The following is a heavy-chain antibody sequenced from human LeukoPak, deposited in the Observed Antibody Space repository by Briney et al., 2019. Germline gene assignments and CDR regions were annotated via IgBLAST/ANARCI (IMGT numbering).Heavy chain of an antibody. J-gene: IGHJ6*04. CDR3: ARGGYYVWGTLDV. Sequence: PGGSLRLSCAASGFTFRVYDLSWVRQTPGKGLEWVAAISASGDRTYYADSVKGRFTISRDNSKTTLYLQMNSLRAEDTAVYYCARGGYYVWGTLDVWGKGTTVTVSS. V-gene: IGHV3-23*01. CDR2: ISASGDRT. D-gene: IGHD3-10*02. CDR1: GFTFRVYD.